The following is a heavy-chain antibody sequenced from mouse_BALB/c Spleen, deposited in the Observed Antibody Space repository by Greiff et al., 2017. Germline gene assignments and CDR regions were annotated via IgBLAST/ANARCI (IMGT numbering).Heavy chain of an antibody. V-gene: IGHV5-12-1*01. Sequence: EVQRVESGGGLVKPGGSLKLSCAASGFAFSSYDMSWVRQTPEKRLEWVAYISSGGGSTYYPDTVKGRFTISRDNAKNTLYLQMSSLKSEDTAMYYSARLILRDYFDDWGQGTTLTVSS. D-gene: IGHD1-1*01. CDR2: ISSGGGST. CDR1: GFAFSSYD. CDR3: ARLILRDYFDD. J-gene: IGHJ2*01.